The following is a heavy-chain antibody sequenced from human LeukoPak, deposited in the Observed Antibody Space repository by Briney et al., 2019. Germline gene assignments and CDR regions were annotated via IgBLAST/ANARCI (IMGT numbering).Heavy chain of an antibody. V-gene: IGHV4-34*01. CDR2: INHSGST. J-gene: IGHJ4*02. CDR3: AREGFGWFGPHDY. D-gene: IGHD3-10*01. CDR1: GGSFSGYY. Sequence: PSETLSLTCAVYGGSFSGYYWSWIRQPPGKGLEWIGEINHSGSTNYNPSLKSRVTMSVDTSKNQFSLKLSSVTAADTAAYYCAREGFGWFGPHDYWGQGTLVTVSS.